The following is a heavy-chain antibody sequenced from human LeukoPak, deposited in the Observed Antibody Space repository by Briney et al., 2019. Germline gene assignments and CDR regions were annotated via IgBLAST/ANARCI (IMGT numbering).Heavy chain of an antibody. CDR3: ARGSYPLGYQQY. CDR1: GGTFSSYA. CDR2: IIPIFGTA. V-gene: IGHV1-69*01. Sequence: ASVKVSCKASGGTFSSYAISWVRQAPGQGLEWMGGIIPIFGTANYAQKFQGRVTITADESTSTAYMELSSLRSEDTAVYYCARGSYPLGYQQYWGQGTLVTVSS. D-gene: IGHD7-27*01. J-gene: IGHJ4*02.